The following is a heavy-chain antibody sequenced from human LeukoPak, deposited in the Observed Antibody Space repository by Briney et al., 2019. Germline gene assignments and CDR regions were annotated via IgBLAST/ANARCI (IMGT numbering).Heavy chain of an antibody. J-gene: IGHJ3*02. CDR2: VYYTESP. V-gene: IGHV4-59*01. CDR1: GFTFSSYW. CDR3: ALGAAFDI. Sequence: GSLRLSCAAPGFTFSSYWMSWVRQAPGKGLEWIGYVYYTESPNYNPSLKSRLAISVDTSKNQFSLRLTSVTPADTAVYYCALGAAFDIWGQGTMVTVSS.